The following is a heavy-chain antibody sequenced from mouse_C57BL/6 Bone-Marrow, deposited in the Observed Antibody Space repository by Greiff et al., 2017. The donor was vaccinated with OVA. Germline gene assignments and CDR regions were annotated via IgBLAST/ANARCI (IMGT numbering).Heavy chain of an antibody. V-gene: IGHV14-1*01. Sequence: VQLQQSGAELVRPGASVKLSCTASGFNIKDYYMHWVKQRPEQGLEWIGRIDPEDGDTEYAPKFQGKATMTADTSSNTAYLQLSSLTSEDTAVYYCTARATVVATDDWGQGTTLTVSS. CDR3: TARATVVATDD. J-gene: IGHJ2*01. CDR2: IDPEDGDT. D-gene: IGHD1-1*01. CDR1: GFNIKDYY.